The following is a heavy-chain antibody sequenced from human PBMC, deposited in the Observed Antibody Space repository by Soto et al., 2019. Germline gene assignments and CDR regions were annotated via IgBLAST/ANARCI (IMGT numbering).Heavy chain of an antibody. J-gene: IGHJ4*02. CDR1: GYIFADYA. V-gene: IGHV1-3*05. CDR2: IKADNGDT. Sequence: HIVQSGPEEKSPGASVKLSCTTSGYIFADYAIHWVRQAPGQGLEWVGWIKADNGDTRYSPKFRCRSTMTREVSESTSYMELSDLRSTDTGVFYCAASDWAWWGRGTLITVS. CDR3: AASDWAW. D-gene: IGHD3-9*01.